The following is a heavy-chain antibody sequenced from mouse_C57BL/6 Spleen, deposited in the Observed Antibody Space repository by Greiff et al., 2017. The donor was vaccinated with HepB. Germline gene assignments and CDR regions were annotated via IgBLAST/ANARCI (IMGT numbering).Heavy chain of an antibody. CDR2: IYPSDSET. J-gene: IGHJ4*01. CDR1: GNTFTSYW. CDR3: ARKGLGYAMDY. Sequence: QVQLQQPGAELVRPGSSVKLSCKASGNTFTSYWMDWVKQRPGQGLEWIGNIYPSDSETHYNQKFKDKATLTVDKSSSTAYMQLSSLTSEDSAVYYCARKGLGYAMDYWGQGTSVTVSS. V-gene: IGHV1-61*01. D-gene: IGHD2-4*01.